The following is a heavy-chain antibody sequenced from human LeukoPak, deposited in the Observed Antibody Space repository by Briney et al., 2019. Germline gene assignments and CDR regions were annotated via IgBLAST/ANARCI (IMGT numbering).Heavy chain of an antibody. D-gene: IGHD1-26*01. V-gene: IGHV3-33*06. CDR1: GFTFSSYG. Sequence: QPGGSLRLSCAASGFTFSSYGMHWVRQAPGKGLEWVAVIWYDGSNKYYADSVKGRFTISRDNSKNTLYLQMNSLRAEDTAVYYCAKLLGDVTTFDYWGQGTLVTVSS. J-gene: IGHJ4*02. CDR3: AKLLGDVTTFDY. CDR2: IWYDGSNK.